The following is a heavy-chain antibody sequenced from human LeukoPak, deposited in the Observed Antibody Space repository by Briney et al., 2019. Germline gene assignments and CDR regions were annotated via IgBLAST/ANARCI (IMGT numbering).Heavy chain of an antibody. CDR3: ARDGGSGSFSFDY. CDR1: GGSIDSGGSS. D-gene: IGHD3-10*01. Sequence: SETLSLTCAVSGGSIDSGGSSWSWIRQPPGKGLEWIGYIYHSGSAYYAPSLKSRVTISVDRSKNQFPLQLNSVTAADTAVYYCARDGGSGSFSFDYWGQGTLVTVSS. CDR2: IYHSGSA. V-gene: IGHV4-30-2*01. J-gene: IGHJ4*02.